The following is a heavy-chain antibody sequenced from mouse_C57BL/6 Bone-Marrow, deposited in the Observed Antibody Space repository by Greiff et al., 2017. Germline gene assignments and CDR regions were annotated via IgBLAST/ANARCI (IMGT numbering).Heavy chain of an antibody. D-gene: IGHD2-4*01. Sequence: QVKLMESGPGLVAPSQSLSITCTVSGFSLTSYAISWVRQPPGKGLEWLGVIWTGGGTNYNSALKSRLSISKDNSKSQVFLKMNSLQTDDTARYYCARVGYYDYPYAMDYWGQGTSVTVSS. CDR1: GFSLTSYA. CDR2: IWTGGGT. CDR3: ARVGYYDYPYAMDY. V-gene: IGHV2-9-1*01. J-gene: IGHJ4*01.